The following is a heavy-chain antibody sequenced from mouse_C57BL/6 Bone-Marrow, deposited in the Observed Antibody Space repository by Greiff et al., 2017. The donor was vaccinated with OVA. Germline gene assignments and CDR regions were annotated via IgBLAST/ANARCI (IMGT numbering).Heavy chain of an antibody. V-gene: IGHV2-2*02. CDR3: ARNYYGNYDYVDY. Sequence: VMLVESGPGLVQPSQSLSITCTVSGFSLTSYGVHWVRQSPGKGLEWLGVIWSGGSTDYNAAFISRLSTSKDNSKSQVFFKMNSLQANDTAIYYCARNYYGNYDYVDYWGQGTTLTVSS. CDR1: GFSLTSYG. CDR2: IWSGGST. J-gene: IGHJ2*01. D-gene: IGHD2-1*01.